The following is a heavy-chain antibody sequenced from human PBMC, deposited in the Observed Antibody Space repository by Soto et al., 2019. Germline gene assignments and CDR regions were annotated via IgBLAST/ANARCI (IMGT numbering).Heavy chain of an antibody. J-gene: IGHJ4*02. Sequence: EVQLVESGGGLVQPGRSLRRSCAASGFTFDDDAMHWVRQAPGKGLEWVSGISWNSGNKDYANSVKGRFTISRDNAKNSLFLQMNSLRAEDTAFYYCAKNYCSGTTCHLDYWGQGMLVTVSS. D-gene: IGHD2-2*01. CDR2: ISWNSGNK. CDR3: AKNYCSGTTCHLDY. CDR1: GFTFDDDA. V-gene: IGHV3-9*01.